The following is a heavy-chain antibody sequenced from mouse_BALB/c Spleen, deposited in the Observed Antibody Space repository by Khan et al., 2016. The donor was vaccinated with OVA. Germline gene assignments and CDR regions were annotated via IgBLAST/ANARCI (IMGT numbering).Heavy chain of an antibody. V-gene: IGHV3-2*02. Sequence: EVQLQESGPGLVKPSQSLSLTCTVTGYSITSDYAWNWIRQFPGNKLEWMAYISYSGRTSYNPSLKSRLSITRDTSKKQFFLQLNSVTTEDTATYYCARSVTITTVVATDFDYWGQGTTLTVSS. CDR2: ISYSGRT. J-gene: IGHJ2*01. CDR1: GYSITSDYA. CDR3: ARSVTITTVVATDFDY. D-gene: IGHD1-1*01.